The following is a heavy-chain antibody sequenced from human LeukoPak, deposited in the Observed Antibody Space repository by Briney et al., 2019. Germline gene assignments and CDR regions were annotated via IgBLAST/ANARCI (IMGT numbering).Heavy chain of an antibody. J-gene: IGHJ4*02. CDR3: ARASSSGWYADY. Sequence: SQTLPLTCTVSGGSISSGSYYWSWIRQPAGKGLEWIGRIYTSGSTNYNPSLKSRVTISVDTSKNQFSLKLSSVTAADTAVYYCARASSSGWYADYWGQGTLVTVSS. CDR1: GGSISSGSYY. D-gene: IGHD6-19*01. V-gene: IGHV4-61*02. CDR2: IYTSGST.